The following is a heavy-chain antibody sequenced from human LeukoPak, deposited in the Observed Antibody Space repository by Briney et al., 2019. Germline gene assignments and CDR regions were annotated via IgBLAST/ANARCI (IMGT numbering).Heavy chain of an antibody. J-gene: IGHJ6*04. V-gene: IGHV3-53*01. CDR2: VYSGGDT. CDR1: GFSVSNNY. CDR3: ARDSTGASV. Sequence: PGGSLRLSCAASGFSVSNNYVSWVRQAPGKGLEWISAVYSGGDTYHIESVRGRFTISRDNSKNTIHLQMNGLTPEDTAMYYCARDSTGASVWGKGTTVTVSS. D-gene: IGHD1-14*01.